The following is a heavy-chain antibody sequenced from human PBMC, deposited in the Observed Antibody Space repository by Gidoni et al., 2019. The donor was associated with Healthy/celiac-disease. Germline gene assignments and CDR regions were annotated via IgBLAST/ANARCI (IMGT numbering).Heavy chain of an antibody. V-gene: IGHV4-61*02. CDR3: ARETKWELLDWYFDL. CDR1: GGSISSGSYY. J-gene: IGHJ2*01. D-gene: IGHD1-26*01. Sequence: QVQLQESGPGLVKPSQTLSLTRTVSGGSISSGSYYWSWIRQPAGKGLEWIGRIYTSGSTNYNPSLKSRVTISVDTSKNQFSLKLSSVTAADTAVYYCARETKWELLDWYFDLWGRGTLVTVSS. CDR2: IYTSGST.